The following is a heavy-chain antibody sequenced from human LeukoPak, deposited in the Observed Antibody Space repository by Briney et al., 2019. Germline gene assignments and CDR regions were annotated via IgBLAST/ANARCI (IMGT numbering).Heavy chain of an antibody. V-gene: IGHV3-7*01. CDR1: GFSFSDHW. J-gene: IGHJ4*02. CDR2: IKKDGSEQ. D-gene: IGHD1-26*01. Sequence: PGGSLRLSCVASGFSFSDHWMNWFRQAPGKGLEWVATIKKDGSEQYYVDSMKGRFTISRDNAKNSVYLQMNSLSGEDTAVYYCARASIVGATAFDYWGQGTLVTVSS. CDR3: ARASIVGATAFDY.